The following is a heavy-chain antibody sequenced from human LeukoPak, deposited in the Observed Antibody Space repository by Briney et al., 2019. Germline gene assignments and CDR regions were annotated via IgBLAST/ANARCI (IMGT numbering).Heavy chain of an antibody. Sequence: ASVKVSCKASGYTFTSYYIHWVRQAHGQGLEWMGLIHPGGDNTDYAQNCQGRDTMARDRSTRTVYMGLGRLRSEDTAVYYCARIRDGYNDAYDIWGQGTMVTVSS. CDR2: IHPGGDNT. CDR1: GYTFTSYY. V-gene: IGHV1-46*01. D-gene: IGHD5-24*01. J-gene: IGHJ3*02. CDR3: ARIRDGYNDAYDI.